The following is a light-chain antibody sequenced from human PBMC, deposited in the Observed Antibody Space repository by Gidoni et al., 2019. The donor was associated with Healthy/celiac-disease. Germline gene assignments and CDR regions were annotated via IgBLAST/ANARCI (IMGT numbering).Light chain of an antibody. CDR3: CSYAGSYRV. V-gene: IGLV2-11*01. J-gene: IGLJ1*01. CDR2: DVS. Sequence: QSALPQPRSVSRSPGQSVTISCTGTSSDVGGYNYVSWYQQHPGKAPKRMIYDVSKRPSGVPDRFSGSKSGNTASLTISGLQAEDEADYYCCSYAGSYRVFGTGTKVTVL. CDR1: SSDVGGYNY.